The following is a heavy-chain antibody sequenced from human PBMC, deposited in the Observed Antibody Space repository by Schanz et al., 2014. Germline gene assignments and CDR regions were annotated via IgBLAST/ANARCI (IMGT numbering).Heavy chain of an antibody. D-gene: IGHD3-10*01. CDR1: GFTFSSHW. CDR2: INSVGSNT. V-gene: IGHV3-74*02. Sequence: EVQLLESGGGLVQPGGSLRLSCAASGFTFSSHWMHWVRQDPGKGLVWVARINSVGSNTDYADSVTGRFTISRDNSKNTLYLQMNSLRAEDTAVYYCARPALWFGDNCFDPWGQGTLVTGSS. J-gene: IGHJ5*02. CDR3: ARPALWFGDNCFDP.